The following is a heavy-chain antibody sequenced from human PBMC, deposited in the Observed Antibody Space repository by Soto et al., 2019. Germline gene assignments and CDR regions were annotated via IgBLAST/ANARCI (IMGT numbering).Heavy chain of an antibody. CDR2: IKTKSVGGTT. CDR3: XXYSTQTFCDGGPCYSVQTKIHDS. D-gene: IGHD2-15*01. V-gene: IGHV3-15*01. Sequence: EVQLVESGGGLVKPGGSLTLSCAASGFSFSNVWMSWVRQAPGKGLEWVGHIKTKSVGGTTDYTAPVKGRFTISRDDSKXTXXXXXXXXXXXXXXXXXXXXYSTQTFCDGGPCYSVQTKIHDSWGQGILVTVSS. J-gene: IGHJ4*02. CDR1: GFSFSNVW.